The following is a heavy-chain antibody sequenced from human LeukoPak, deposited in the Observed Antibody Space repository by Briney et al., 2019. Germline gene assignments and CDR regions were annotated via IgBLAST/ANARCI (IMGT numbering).Heavy chain of an antibody. V-gene: IGHV3-21*01. CDR1: GFTFSSYS. J-gene: IGHJ4*02. CDR2: ISSSSSYI. CDR3: ARATTEDTAMVTFGY. Sequence: PGGSLRLSCAASGFTFSSYSMNWVRQAPGKGLEWVSSISSSSSYIYYADSVKGRFTISRDNAKNSLYLQMNSLRAEDTAVYYCARATTEDTAMVTFGYWGQGTLVTVSS. D-gene: IGHD5-18*01.